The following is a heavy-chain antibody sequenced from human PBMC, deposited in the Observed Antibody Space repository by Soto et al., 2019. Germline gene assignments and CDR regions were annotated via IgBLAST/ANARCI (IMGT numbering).Heavy chain of an antibody. CDR1: GDSVSSKSAA. V-gene: IGHV6-1*01. J-gene: IGHJ5*02. CDR3: ARNHWLDQYNWFDP. D-gene: IGHD6-19*01. Sequence: SQTLSITCAISGDSVSSKSAAWNWIRQSPSRGLEWLGRTYYRSKWYNDYAESVKSRISINPDTSKNQFSLQLSSVTPEDTAVYYCARNHWLDQYNWFDPWGQGTLVTVSS. CDR2: TYYRSKWYN.